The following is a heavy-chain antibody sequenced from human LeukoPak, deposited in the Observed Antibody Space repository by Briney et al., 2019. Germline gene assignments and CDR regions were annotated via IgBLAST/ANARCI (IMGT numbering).Heavy chain of an antibody. CDR2: ISGSGGST. CDR3: VRDERDGEVGAPFDY. Sequence: GGSLRLSCAASRFTFSSYAMSWVRQAPGKGLEWVSAISGSGGSTYYADSVKGRFTISRDNSKNTLFLQMNSLRAEDTAVFYCVRDERDGEVGAPFDYWGQGTLVTVSS. J-gene: IGHJ4*02. D-gene: IGHD1-26*01. CDR1: RFTFSSYA. V-gene: IGHV3-23*01.